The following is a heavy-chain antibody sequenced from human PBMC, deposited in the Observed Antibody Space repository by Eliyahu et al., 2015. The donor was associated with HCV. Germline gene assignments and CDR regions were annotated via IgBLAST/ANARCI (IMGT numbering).Heavy chain of an antibody. V-gene: IGHV4-4*07. J-gene: IGHJ3*02. CDR1: GGSISNSD. CDR2: ITMPVII. CDR3: ARERAEGSGLAFDI. Sequence: QVQLQESGPGLVNPSETLSLTCSVSGGSISNSDWNWIRQPPGKGPGGVWGGDWGITMPVIIAYNPSLKNRVTMSLDASKNFFSLKLRSVTATDTAVYYCARERAEGSGLAFDIWGQGMMVTVSS. D-gene: IGHD3-10*01.